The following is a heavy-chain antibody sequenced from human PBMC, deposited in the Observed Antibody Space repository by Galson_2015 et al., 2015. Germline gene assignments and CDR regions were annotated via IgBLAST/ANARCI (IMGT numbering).Heavy chain of an antibody. CDR3: ARVSSGYDYNWFDP. CDR1: GYTFTSYG. Sequence: SVKVSCKASGYTFTSYGISWVRQAPGQGLEWMGWISAYNGNTNYAQKLQGRVTMTTDTSTSTAYMELRSLRSDDTAVYYCARVSSGYDYNWFDPWGQGTLVTVSS. V-gene: IGHV1-18*04. CDR2: ISAYNGNT. J-gene: IGHJ5*02. D-gene: IGHD5-12*01.